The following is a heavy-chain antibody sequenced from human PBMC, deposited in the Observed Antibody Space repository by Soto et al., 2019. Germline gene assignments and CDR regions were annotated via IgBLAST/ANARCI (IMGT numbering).Heavy chain of an antibody. Sequence: QVQLVESGGGVVQPGRSLRLSCAASGFIFSSYAMHWVRQAPGKGLEWVALISDDGSSKYYADSVKGRFTISRDNSKNTLSLQMNSLSAEDTAVYYCTRADLTVTLSVFDPWGQGTLVTVSS. V-gene: IGHV3-30-3*01. J-gene: IGHJ5*02. CDR2: ISDDGSSK. CDR3: TRADLTVTLSVFDP. D-gene: IGHD4-17*01. CDR1: GFIFSSYA.